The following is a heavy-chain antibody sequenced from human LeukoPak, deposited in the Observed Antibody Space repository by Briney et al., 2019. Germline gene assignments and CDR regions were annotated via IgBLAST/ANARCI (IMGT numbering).Heavy chain of an antibody. CDR1: GYTFTGYY. V-gene: IGHV1-18*04. Sequence: ASVKVSCKASGYTFTGYYMHWVRQAPGQGLEWMGCISAYNGDTNYAQKLQGRVTMTTDTSTSTAYMELRSLRSDDTAVYYCARGLQENLAWLQAFSAFDIWGQGTMVTVSS. D-gene: IGHD6-19*01. CDR3: ARGLQENLAWLQAFSAFDI. CDR2: ISAYNGDT. J-gene: IGHJ3*02.